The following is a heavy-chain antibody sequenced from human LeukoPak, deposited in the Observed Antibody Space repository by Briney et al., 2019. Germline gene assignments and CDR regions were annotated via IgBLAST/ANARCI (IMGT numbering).Heavy chain of an antibody. CDR1: GFNFSNAW. CDR3: ARDGGSGYCSSSNCYEGFDY. CDR2: IYSGESA. J-gene: IGHJ4*02. D-gene: IGHD2-2*01. Sequence: GGSLRLSCAVSGFNFSNAWMNWVRQAPGKGLEWVSTIYSGESAYYADSVKGRFTISRDNSKNALVLQMNSLTAADTAVYYCARDGGSGYCSSSNCYEGFDYWGQGTLVTVSS. V-gene: IGHV3-66*01.